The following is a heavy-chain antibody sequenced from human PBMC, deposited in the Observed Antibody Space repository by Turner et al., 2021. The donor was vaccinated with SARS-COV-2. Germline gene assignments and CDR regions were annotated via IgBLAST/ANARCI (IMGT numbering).Heavy chain of an antibody. CDR1: GVSISSYY. Sequence: QVQLQESGPGLVKPSETLSLTCTVSGVSISSYYWSWIRQPPGKGLEWIGYIYYSGSTNYNPSLKSRVTISVDTSKNQFSLKLSSVTAADTAVYYCARGFDYWGQGTLVTVSS. CDR3: ARGFDY. J-gene: IGHJ4*02. CDR2: IYYSGST. V-gene: IGHV4-59*01.